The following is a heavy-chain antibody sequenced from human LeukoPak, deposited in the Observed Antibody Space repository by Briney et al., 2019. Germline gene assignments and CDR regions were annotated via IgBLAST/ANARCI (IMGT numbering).Heavy chain of an antibody. Sequence: GESLKISCKGSGYSFTSYWIGWVRQMPGKGLEWMGIIYPGDSDTRYSPSFQGQVTISADKSISTAYLQWSSLKASDTAMYYCARLWGGHYYDSSVAGQGAFDIWGQGTMVTVSS. CDR2: IYPGDSDT. CDR1: GYSFTSYW. CDR3: ARLWGGHYYDSSVAGQGAFDI. J-gene: IGHJ3*02. D-gene: IGHD3-22*01. V-gene: IGHV5-51*01.